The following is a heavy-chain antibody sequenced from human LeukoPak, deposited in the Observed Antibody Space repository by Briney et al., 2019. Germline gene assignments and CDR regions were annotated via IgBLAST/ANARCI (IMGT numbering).Heavy chain of an antibody. CDR1: GYSFTGHY. D-gene: IGHD6-13*01. CDR2: INPKSGGT. Sequence: ASVKVSCKASGYSFTGHYMHWVRQAPGQGLEWMGWINPKSGGTNYAQKFQGRVTMTRDTSISTAYMELSRLRSDDTAVYYCARDYSSSWYLYYYYMDVWGKGTTVTVSS. J-gene: IGHJ6*03. V-gene: IGHV1-2*02. CDR3: ARDYSSSWYLYYYYMDV.